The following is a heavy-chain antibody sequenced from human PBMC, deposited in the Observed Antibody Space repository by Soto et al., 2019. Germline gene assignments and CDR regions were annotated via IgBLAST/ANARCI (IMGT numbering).Heavy chain of an antibody. CDR2: INTDGSAI. J-gene: IGHJ4*02. CDR1: GFTFSDYS. D-gene: IGHD2-15*01. V-gene: IGHV3-48*01. CDR3: ARGWQCSGGACYFNY. Sequence: EVQLVESGGGLVQPGGSLRLSCAASGFTFSDYSMSWVRQAPGKGLEWVSYINTDGSAIFYADSVKGRFTISRDNAKNSLYLQLNSLRVEDTALYYCARGWQCSGGACYFNYWGQGTLVTVSS.